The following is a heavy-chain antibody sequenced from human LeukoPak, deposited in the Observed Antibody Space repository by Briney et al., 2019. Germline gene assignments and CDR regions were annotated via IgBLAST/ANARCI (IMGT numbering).Heavy chain of an antibody. V-gene: IGHV3-23*01. CDR2: SSGSGGST. J-gene: IGHJ6*02. CDR1: GFTFSSYA. CDR3: ASSYYDFWSGYSSYGMDV. Sequence: GGSLRLSCAASGFTFSSYAMSLVRQAPGKGLEWVSTSSGSGGSTYYADSVKGRFTISRDNSKNTLYLQMNSLRAEDTAVYYCASSYYDFWSGYSSYGMDVWGQGTTVTVSS. D-gene: IGHD3-3*01.